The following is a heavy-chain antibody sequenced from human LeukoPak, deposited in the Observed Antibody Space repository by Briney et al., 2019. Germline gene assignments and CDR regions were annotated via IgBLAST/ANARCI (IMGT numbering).Heavy chain of an antibody. CDR3: ATEFRTTTYSYDAFDL. V-gene: IGHV1-2*02. CDR2: ITPTSDRT. J-gene: IGHJ3*01. D-gene: IGHD1/OR15-1a*01. CDR1: GYTFTDYY. Sequence: SVKVSCKPSGYTFTDYYLQGVRQAPRRGLECVGWITPTSDRTHHTQKLHDRVTLVRNTSNNTSYMELTTLTSDDTAVYFCATEFRTTTYSYDAFDLWGQGTMVTVSS.